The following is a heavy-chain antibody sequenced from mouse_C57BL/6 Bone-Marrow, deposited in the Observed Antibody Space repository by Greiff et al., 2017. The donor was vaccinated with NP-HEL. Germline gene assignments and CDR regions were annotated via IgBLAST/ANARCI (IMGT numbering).Heavy chain of an antibody. CDR3: ASPYYYGSSPYYFDY. Sequence: VQLQQPGAELARPGASVKLSCKASGYTFTSYGISWVKQRTGQGLEWIGEIYPRSGNTYYNEKFKGKATLTADKSSRTAYMELRSLTSEDSAVYFCASPYYYGSSPYYFDYWGQGTTLPVSS. D-gene: IGHD1-1*01. J-gene: IGHJ2*01. CDR1: GYTFTSYG. V-gene: IGHV1-81*01. CDR2: IYPRSGNT.